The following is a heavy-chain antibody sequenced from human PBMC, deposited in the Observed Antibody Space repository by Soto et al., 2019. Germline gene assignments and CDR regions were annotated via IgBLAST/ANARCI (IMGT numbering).Heavy chain of an antibody. CDR1: GGSISSYY. D-gene: IGHD5-18*01. Sequence: SETLSLTCTVSGGSISSYYWSWIRQPPGKGLEWIGYIYYSGSTNYNPSLKSRVTISVDTSKNQFSLKLSSVTAADTAVYYCARAQLGYRANYYGMDVWGQGTTVTVSS. CDR2: IYYSGST. J-gene: IGHJ6*02. CDR3: ARAQLGYRANYYGMDV. V-gene: IGHV4-59*08.